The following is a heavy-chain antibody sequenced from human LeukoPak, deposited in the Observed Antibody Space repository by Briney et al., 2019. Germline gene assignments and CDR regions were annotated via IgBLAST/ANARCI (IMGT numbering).Heavy chain of an antibody. D-gene: IGHD5-24*01. Sequence: PSETLSLTCTVSGGSISSYYWSWIRQPPGKGLEWIGYIYYTRSTHYNPSLKSRITISVDTSKNQFSLKLSSVTAADTAVYYCAISRDGYNYWGQGTLVTVSS. CDR2: IYYTRST. V-gene: IGHV4-59*08. CDR1: GGSISSYY. J-gene: IGHJ4*02. CDR3: AISRDGYNY.